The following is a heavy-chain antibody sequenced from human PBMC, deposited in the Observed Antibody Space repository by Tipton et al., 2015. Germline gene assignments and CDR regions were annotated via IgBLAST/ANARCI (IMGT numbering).Heavy chain of an antibody. V-gene: IGHV4-61*01. CDR2: VYYTGRT. Sequence: TLSLTCTVSGGSVISGTDYWSWIRQPPGKGLEWIGYVYYTGRTNYNPTLKGRVTTSIDTSKNQFYLRLTSVTAADTAVYYCSAAGTSFDHWGQGSLVTVSS. CDR3: SAAGTSFDH. D-gene: IGHD6-13*01. CDR1: GGSVISGTDY. J-gene: IGHJ4*02.